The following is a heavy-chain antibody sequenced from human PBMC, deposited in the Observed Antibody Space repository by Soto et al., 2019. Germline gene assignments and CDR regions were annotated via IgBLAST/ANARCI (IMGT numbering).Heavy chain of an antibody. CDR1: GFTFSRYW. V-gene: IGHV3-7*01. J-gene: IGHJ3*02. CDR2: IKQDGSEK. CDR3: VRDDTRRNNDFWCGHYTTEAFEI. Sequence: EVQLVESGGGLVQPGGSLRLSCAASGFTFSRYWMSWVRQAPGKGLEWVANIKQDGSEKYYVESVKGRFTMSRDNTKNSLYLQMNSLRVEDTAVYYCVRDDTRRNNDFWCGHYTTEAFEIWGQGRMVTVSS. D-gene: IGHD3-3*01.